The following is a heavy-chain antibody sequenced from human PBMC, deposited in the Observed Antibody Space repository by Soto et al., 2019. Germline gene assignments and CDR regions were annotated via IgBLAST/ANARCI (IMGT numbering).Heavy chain of an antibody. V-gene: IGHV4-31*03. D-gene: IGHD2-8*01. CDR1: GVSISSGGYY. CDR3: ARGVAPMVYAIRGAWFDH. CDR2: IYYSGST. J-gene: IGHJ5*02. Sequence: TLSLTCTVSGVSISSGGYYWSWIRQHPGKGLEWIGYIYYSGSTYYNPSLKSRVTISVDTSKNQFSLKLSSVTAADTAVYYCARGVAPMVYAIRGAWFDHWGQGTLVTVSS.